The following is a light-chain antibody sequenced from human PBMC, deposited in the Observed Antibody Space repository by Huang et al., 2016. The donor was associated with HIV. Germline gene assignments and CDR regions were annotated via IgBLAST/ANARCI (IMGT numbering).Light chain of an antibody. J-gene: IGKJ4*01. V-gene: IGKV3-15*01. Sequence: EIVMTQSPATLSVSPGQRVTLSCRANRSVSTNLAWYQQRHCQAPRLLIYGSSTRAPGIPARFSGSGSGTDFSLTISSLQSEDVALYYCHQYNNWLLSFGGGTRV. CDR1: RSVSTN. CDR2: GSS. CDR3: HQYNNWLLS.